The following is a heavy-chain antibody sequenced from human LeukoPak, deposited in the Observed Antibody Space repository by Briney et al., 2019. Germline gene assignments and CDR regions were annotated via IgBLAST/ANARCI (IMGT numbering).Heavy chain of an antibody. CDR2: IRSKGYGETT. V-gene: IGHV3-49*04. CDR1: GFSFGDYA. J-gene: IGHJ5*01. CDR3: TRRFNNWFDS. Sequence: GGSLRLSCTASGFSFGDYALSWVRQAPGKGLEWVGFIRSKGYGETTEHAASLEGRFSISRDDSQSIAYLQMNSLKTEDTAVYYCTRRFNNWFDSWGQGTLVTVSS.